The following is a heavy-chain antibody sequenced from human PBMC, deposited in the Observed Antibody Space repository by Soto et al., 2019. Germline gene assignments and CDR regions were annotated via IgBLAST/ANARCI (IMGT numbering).Heavy chain of an antibody. J-gene: IGHJ4*02. V-gene: IGHV3-9*01. CDR3: AKGRDMRVVVAGSDY. CDR2: ISWNSGSI. CDR1: GFTFDDYA. D-gene: IGHD6-19*01. Sequence: EVQLVESGGGLVQPGRSLRLSCAASGFTFDDYAMHWVRQAPGKGLEWVSGISWNSGSIGYADSVKGRVTISRDNSKNSLYLQMNSLRAEDTALYYCAKGRDMRVVVAGSDYWGQGTLVTVSS.